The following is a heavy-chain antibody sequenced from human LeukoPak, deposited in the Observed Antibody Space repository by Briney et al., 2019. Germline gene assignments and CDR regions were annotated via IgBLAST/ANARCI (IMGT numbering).Heavy chain of an antibody. CDR1: GGSFSAYY. CDR2: IYNSVRT. D-gene: IGHD5-12*01. J-gene: IGHJ6*02. Sequence: ASETLSLTCAVYGGSFSAYYWSWLRQPPGEGLEWIGYIYNSVRTNYNPSLKSRVTISVDTSKNQLSLKLSSVTAADTAVYFCVRDLVATIDHYYYGMDVWGQGTTVTVSS. CDR3: VRDLVATIDHYYYGMDV. V-gene: IGHV4-59*01.